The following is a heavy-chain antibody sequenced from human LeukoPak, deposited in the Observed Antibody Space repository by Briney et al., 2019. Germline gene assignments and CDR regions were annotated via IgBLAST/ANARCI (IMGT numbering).Heavy chain of an antibody. V-gene: IGHV4-59*11. CDR3: ARGRYCSADICTGGDSFDV. CDR1: GGSISSHS. D-gene: IGHD2-15*01. CDR2: IFYSGST. J-gene: IGHJ3*01. Sequence: PSETLSLTCTVSGGSISSHSWSWIRQPPGKGLEWIGYIFYSGSTNYNPSLKSRVTISVDTSKNQFSLKLSSVNAADTAVYYCARGRYCSADICTGGDSFDVWGQGTMVSVSP.